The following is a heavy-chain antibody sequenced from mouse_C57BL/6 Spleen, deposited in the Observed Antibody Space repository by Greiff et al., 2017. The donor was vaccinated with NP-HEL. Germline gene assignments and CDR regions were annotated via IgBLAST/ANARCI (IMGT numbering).Heavy chain of an antibody. CDR1: GYTFTSYW. V-gene: IGHV1-69*01. J-gene: IGHJ3*01. CDR2: IDPSDSYT. CDR3: GTLAWFAD. Sequence: VQLQQPGAELVMPGASVKLSCKASGYTFTSYWMHWVKQRPGQGLEWIGEIDPSDSYTNYNQKFKGKSTLTVDKSSSTAYMQLSSLTSEDSAVYYCGTLAWFADWGQGTLVTVSA.